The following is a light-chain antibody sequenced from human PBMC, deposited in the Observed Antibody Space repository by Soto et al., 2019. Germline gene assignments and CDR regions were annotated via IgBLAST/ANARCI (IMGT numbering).Light chain of an antibody. CDR1: TGAVTSGNY. J-gene: IGLJ3*02. V-gene: IGLV7-46*01. CDR2: DTT. Sequence: QAVVTQEPSLTVSPGGTGTLTCGSSTGAVTSGNYPYWFQKKPGQAPRTLIYDTTNKQSWTPARFSGSLLGGKAALTLAGAQTDDEADDYCLLSYSGTNWVFGGGTKLTVL. CDR3: LLSYSGTNWV.